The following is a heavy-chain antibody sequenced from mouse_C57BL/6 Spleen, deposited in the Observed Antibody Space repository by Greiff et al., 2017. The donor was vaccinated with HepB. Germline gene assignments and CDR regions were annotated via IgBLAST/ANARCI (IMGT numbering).Heavy chain of an antibody. J-gene: IGHJ1*03. Sequence: EVHLVESGGGLVKPGGPLKLSCAASGFTFSDYGMHWVRQAPEKGLEWVAYISSGSSTIYYADTVKGRFTISRDNAKNTLFLQMTSLRSEDTAMYYCARPGYDWYFDVWGTGTTVTVSS. CDR3: ARPGYDWYFDV. CDR1: GFTFSDYG. CDR2: ISSGSSTI. V-gene: IGHV5-17*01. D-gene: IGHD3-1*01.